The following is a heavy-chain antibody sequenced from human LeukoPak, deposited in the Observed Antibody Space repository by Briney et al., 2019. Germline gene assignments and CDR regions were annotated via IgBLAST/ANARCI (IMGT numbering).Heavy chain of an antibody. CDR1: GYSFTDYY. CDR2: INPKGGGI. V-gene: IGHV1-2*02. J-gene: IGHJ5*02. CDR3: ARDTCDGGDCFNWFDP. D-gene: IGHD2-21*02. Sequence: GASVKVFCKASGYSFTDYYIHWARQAPGQGLEWMGWINPKGGGINYAPEFQGRVTMTRDTSITTAYMELSSLRSDDTAMYYCARDTCDGGDCFNWFDPWGQGTLVTVSS.